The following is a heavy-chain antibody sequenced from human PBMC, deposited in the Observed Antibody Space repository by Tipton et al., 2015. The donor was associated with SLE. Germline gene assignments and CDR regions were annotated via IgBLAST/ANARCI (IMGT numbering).Heavy chain of an antibody. CDR2: IYHSGST. D-gene: IGHD4-17*01. V-gene: IGHV4-38-2*01. Sequence: LSLTCAVSGYSISSGYYWGWIRQPPGKGLEWIGSIYHSGSTYYNPSPKSRVTISVDTSKNQFSLKLSSVTAADTAVYYCARAFGDYEYNWFDPWGQGTLVTVSS. CDR3: ARAFGDYEYNWFDP. J-gene: IGHJ5*02. CDR1: GYSISSGYY.